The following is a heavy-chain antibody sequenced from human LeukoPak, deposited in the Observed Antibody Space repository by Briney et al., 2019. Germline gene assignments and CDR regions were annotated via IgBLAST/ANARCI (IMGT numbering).Heavy chain of an antibody. V-gene: IGHV1-2*02. CDR3: ARETYSGSYSGLFDY. CDR1: GYTFTGYY. Sequence: ASVKVSCKASGYTFTGYYMHWVRQAPGQGLEWMGWINPNSGGTNYAQKFQGRVTMTRDTSISTAYMELSSLRSEDTAVYYCARETYSGSYSGLFDYWGQGTLVTVSS. CDR2: INPNSGGT. J-gene: IGHJ4*02. D-gene: IGHD1-26*01.